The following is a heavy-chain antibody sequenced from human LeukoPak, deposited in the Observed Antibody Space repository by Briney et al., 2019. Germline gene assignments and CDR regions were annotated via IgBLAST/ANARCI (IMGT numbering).Heavy chain of an antibody. CDR3: ARVWVLRAANYGMDV. J-gene: IGHJ6*02. Sequence: GGSLRLSCAASGFTFSSYDMHWVRQATGKPLEWVSAIGTAGDTYYPDSVKGRFTISRENAKNSLYLQMNSLRAGDTAVYYCARVWVLRAANYGMDVWGQGTTVTVSS. V-gene: IGHV3-13*01. CDR2: IGTAGDT. CDR1: GFTFSSYD. D-gene: IGHD5-18*01.